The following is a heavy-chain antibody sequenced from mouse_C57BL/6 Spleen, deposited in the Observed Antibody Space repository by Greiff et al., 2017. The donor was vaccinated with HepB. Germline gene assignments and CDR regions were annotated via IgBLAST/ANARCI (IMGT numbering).Heavy chain of an antibody. Sequence: QVQLKESGAELVKPGASVKLSCKASGYTFTEYTIHWVKQRSGQGLEWIGWFYPGSGSIKYNEKFKDKATLTADKSSSTVYMELSRLTSEDSAVYFCARLEGPYLLRYAMDYWGQGTSVTVSS. D-gene: IGHD2-1*01. CDR1: GYTFTEYT. CDR3: ARLEGPYLLRYAMDY. V-gene: IGHV1-62-2*01. CDR2: FYPGSGSI. J-gene: IGHJ4*01.